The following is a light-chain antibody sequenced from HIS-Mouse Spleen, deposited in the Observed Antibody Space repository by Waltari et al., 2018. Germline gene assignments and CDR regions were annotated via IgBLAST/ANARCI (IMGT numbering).Light chain of an antibody. CDR2: EDS. J-gene: IGLJ2*01. V-gene: IGLV3-21*03. CDR3: QVWDSSIDHVV. CDR1: NIGSKS. Sequence: SYVLTQPPSVSVAPGKTARITCGGNNIGSKSVHWYQQKPGQAPVLAVYEDSDRPSGIPERFSGSNSGNTATLTISRVEAGDEADYYCQVWDSSIDHVVFGGGTKLTVL.